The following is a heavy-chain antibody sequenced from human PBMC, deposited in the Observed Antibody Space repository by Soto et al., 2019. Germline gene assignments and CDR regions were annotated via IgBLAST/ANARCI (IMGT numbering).Heavy chain of an antibody. CDR2: ISGSGGSS. Sequence: EVHLLESGGGLVQPGGSLRLSCAASGFTFSNYAMSWVRQAPGKGLQWVSAISGSGGSSYYADSVKGRFTISRDNSKNTLYLQLNSRRAEDTAVYYCAKDIADIVVIPASISAYYALHVWGQGTTVTVSS. J-gene: IGHJ6*02. CDR3: AKDIADIVVIPASISAYYALHV. V-gene: IGHV3-23*01. D-gene: IGHD2-2*01. CDR1: GFTFSNYA.